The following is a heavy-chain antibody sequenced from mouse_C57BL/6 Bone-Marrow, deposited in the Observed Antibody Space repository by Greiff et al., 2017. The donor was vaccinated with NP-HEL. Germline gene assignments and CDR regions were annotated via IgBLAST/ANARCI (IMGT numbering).Heavy chain of an antibody. V-gene: IGHV5-17*01. CDR2: ISSGSSTI. D-gene: IGHD1-1*01. Sequence: EVQVVESGGGLVKPGGSLKLSCAASGFTFSDYGMHWVRQAPEKGLEWVAYISSGSSTIYYADTVKGRFTISRDNAKNTLFLQMTSLRSEDTAMYYCATITTVNFDVWGTGTTVTVSS. CDR3: ATITTVNFDV. CDR1: GFTFSDYG. J-gene: IGHJ1*03.